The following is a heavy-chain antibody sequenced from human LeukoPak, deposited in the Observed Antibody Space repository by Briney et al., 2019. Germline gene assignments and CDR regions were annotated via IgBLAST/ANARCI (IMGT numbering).Heavy chain of an antibody. CDR2: INQDGTEK. CDR1: GFPFSTYW. J-gene: IGHJ4*02. V-gene: IGHV3-7*01. D-gene: IGHD3-10*01. Sequence: GGSLRLSCAASGFPFSTYWMSWVRQAPGKGLEWVANINQDGTEKYYVDSVKGRFSISRDYAKNSLYLQMNSLRVEDTAVYYCARVAKYYYGPETYYFFEQWGQGTPVTASS. CDR3: ARVAKYYYGPETYYFFEQ.